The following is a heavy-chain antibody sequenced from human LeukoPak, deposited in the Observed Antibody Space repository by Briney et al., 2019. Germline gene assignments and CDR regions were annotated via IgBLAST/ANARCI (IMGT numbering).Heavy chain of an antibody. CDR3: ARGDFGSGYYFD. CDR2: MNPNSGNT. D-gene: IGHD3-22*01. CDR1: GYTFTSYD. Sequence: GASVKASCKASGYTFTSYDINWVRQATGQGLEWMGWMNPNSGNTGYAQKFQGRVTMTRNTSISTAYMELSSLRSEDTAVYYCARGDFGSGYYFDWGQGTLVTVSS. J-gene: IGHJ4*02. V-gene: IGHV1-8*01.